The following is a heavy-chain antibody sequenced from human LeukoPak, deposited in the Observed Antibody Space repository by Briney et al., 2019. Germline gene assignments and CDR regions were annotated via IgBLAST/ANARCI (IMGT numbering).Heavy chain of an antibody. D-gene: IGHD6-13*01. CDR3: AKSGSIWYYFDS. CDR2: ITDSGSNT. Sequence: PGGSLRLSCVASGFTFSTYGMSWVRQALGKGLEWVSAITDSGSNTEYADSVKGRFTISRDNSKNTLYLQMNSLRAEDTAVYYCAKSGSIWYYFDSWGQGTLVTVSS. CDR1: GFTFSTYG. V-gene: IGHV3-23*01. J-gene: IGHJ4*02.